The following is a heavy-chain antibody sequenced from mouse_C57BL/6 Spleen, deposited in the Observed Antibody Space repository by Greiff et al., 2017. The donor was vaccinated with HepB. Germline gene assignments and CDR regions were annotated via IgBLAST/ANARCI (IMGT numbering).Heavy chain of an antibody. Sequence: QVQLQQPGAELVRPGTSVKLSCKASGYTFTSYWMHWVKQRPGQGLEWIGVIDPSDSYTNYNQKFKGKATLTVDTSSSTAYMQLSSLTSEDSAVYYCARSLYGYDPYYAMDYWGQGTSVTVSS. D-gene: IGHD2-2*01. J-gene: IGHJ4*01. V-gene: IGHV1-59*01. CDR2: IDPSDSYT. CDR1: GYTFTSYW. CDR3: ARSLYGYDPYYAMDY.